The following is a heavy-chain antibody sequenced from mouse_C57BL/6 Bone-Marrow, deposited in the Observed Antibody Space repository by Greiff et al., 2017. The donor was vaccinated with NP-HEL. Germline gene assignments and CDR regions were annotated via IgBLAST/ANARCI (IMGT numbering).Heavy chain of an antibody. J-gene: IGHJ3*01. CDR3: APMGFAY. V-gene: IGHV2-2*01. CDR2: IWSGGST. Sequence: VQLHQSGPGLVQPSQSLSITCTVSGFSLTSYGVHWVRQSPGKGLEWLGVIWSGGSTDYNAAFISRLSISKDNSKSQVFFKMNRLQADDTAIYYCAPMGFAYWGQGTLVTVSA. CDR1: GFSLTSYG.